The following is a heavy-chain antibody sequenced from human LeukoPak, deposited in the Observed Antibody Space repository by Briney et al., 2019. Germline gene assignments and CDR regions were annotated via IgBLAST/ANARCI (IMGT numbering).Heavy chain of an antibody. D-gene: IGHD3-3*01. CDR3: AKGGIWYYDFWSGYCLFDY. V-gene: IGHV3-21*01. CDR2: ISRDGTDI. CDR1: GFAFSYNT. Sequence: GGSLRLSCAASGFAFSYNTMNWVRQAPGKGLEWVSFISRDGTDIYYADSVVGRFTISRDNSKNTLYLQMNSLRAEDTAVYYCAKGGIWYYDFWSGYCLFDYWGQGTLVTVSS. J-gene: IGHJ4*02.